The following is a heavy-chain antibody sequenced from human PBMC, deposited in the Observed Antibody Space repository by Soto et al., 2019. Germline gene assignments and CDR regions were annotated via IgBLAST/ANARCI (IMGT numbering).Heavy chain of an antibody. Sequence: GGSLRLSCAASGFTFSSYAMSWVRQAPGKGLEWVSAISGSGGSTYYADSVKGRFTISRDNSKNTLYLQMNSLRAEDTAVYYCAKDLTGYCSGGSCYPRNTDFEGPFDYWGQGTLVTVSS. CDR2: ISGSGGST. CDR1: GFTFSSYA. D-gene: IGHD2-15*01. J-gene: IGHJ4*02. CDR3: AKDLTGYCSGGSCYPRNTDFEGPFDY. V-gene: IGHV3-23*01.